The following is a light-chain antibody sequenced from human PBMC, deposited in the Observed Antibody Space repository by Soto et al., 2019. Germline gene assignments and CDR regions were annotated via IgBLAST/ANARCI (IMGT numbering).Light chain of an antibody. V-gene: IGKV3-20*01. CDR2: GPS. CDR1: QSVSNNF. CDR3: QQYDSSPSWT. Sequence: EIVLTQSPGTLSLSQGERATLSFRVSQSVSNNFLAWYQPRPVQAPRLXXYGPSTRANGIPDRFSGGGSGTDFTLTLSRLEPEDFAVYACQQYDSSPSWTFGQGTKVDIK. J-gene: IGKJ1*01.